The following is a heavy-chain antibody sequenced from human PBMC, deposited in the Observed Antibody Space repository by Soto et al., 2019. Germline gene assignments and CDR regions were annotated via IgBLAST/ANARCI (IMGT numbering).Heavy chain of an antibody. J-gene: IGHJ6*03. CDR1: GYSFTSYG. Sequence: QVQLVQSGAEVKKPGASVKVSCKASGYSFTSYGISWVRQAPGQGLEWMGWISAYNGNTNYAQKLQGRVTMTTDTATRTAYMELRSLRSDDTAVKYCARALTLWRLLRDYHYMDVWGKGTTVNVSS. D-gene: IGHD6-19*01. CDR2: ISAYNGNT. CDR3: ARALTLWRLLRDYHYMDV. V-gene: IGHV1-18*01.